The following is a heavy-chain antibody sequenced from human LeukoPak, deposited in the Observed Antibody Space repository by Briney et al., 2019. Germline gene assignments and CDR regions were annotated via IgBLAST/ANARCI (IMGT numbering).Heavy chain of an antibody. J-gene: IGHJ4*02. V-gene: IGHV3-53*01. CDR3: ASGKETSMAQGY. D-gene: IGHD5-18*01. CDR1: GFTVSSTY. CDR2: IYSGGSI. Sequence: GGSLRLSCAFFGFTVSSTYMPWVRKAPGRGLGWVSVIYSGGSIYYADSVKGRFTISRDISKNTVDLQLNSLRAEDTAVYYCASGKETSMAQGYWGQGTLVTVSS.